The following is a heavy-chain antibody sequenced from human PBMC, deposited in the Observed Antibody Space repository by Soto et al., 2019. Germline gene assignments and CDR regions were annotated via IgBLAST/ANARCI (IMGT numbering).Heavy chain of an antibody. Sequence: GGSQRLSCAAPTFIFRTYWRTWVRQAPGKGLEWVSDISGSGGSTYYADSVKGRFTISRDNSKNTLYLQMNSLRAEDTAVYYCAKDGCSGGSCYLFDYWGQGTLVTVSS. CDR1: TFIFRTYW. CDR2: ISGSGGST. V-gene: IGHV3-23*01. CDR3: AKDGCSGGSCYLFDY. J-gene: IGHJ4*02. D-gene: IGHD2-15*01.